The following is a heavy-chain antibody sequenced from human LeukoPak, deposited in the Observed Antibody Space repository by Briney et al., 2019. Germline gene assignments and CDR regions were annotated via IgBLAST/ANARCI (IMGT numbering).Heavy chain of an antibody. CDR3: AKDGGYSYGYAFDY. CDR2: ISGSGGST. CDR1: GFTFSSYA. D-gene: IGHD5-18*01. J-gene: IGHJ4*02. V-gene: IGHV3-23*01. Sequence: GGSLRLSCAASGFTFSSYATSWVRQAPGKGLEWVSAISGSGGSTYYADSVKGRFTISRDNSKNTLYLQVNSLRAEDTAVYYCAKDGGYSYGYAFDYWGQGTLVTVSS.